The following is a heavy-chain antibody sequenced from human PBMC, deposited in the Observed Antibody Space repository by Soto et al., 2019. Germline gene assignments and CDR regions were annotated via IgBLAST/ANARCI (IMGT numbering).Heavy chain of an antibody. J-gene: IGHJ4*02. CDR2: INHSGST. CDR3: ARYGSYYYDSSGYYYLRRAFDY. D-gene: IGHD3-22*01. Sequence: SETLSLTCAVYGGSSSGYYWSWIRQPPGKGLEWIGEINHSGSTNYNPSLKSRVTISVDTSKNQFSLKLSSVTAADTAVYYCARYGSYYYDSSGYYYLRRAFDYWGQGTLVTVSS. V-gene: IGHV4-34*01. CDR1: GGSSSGYY.